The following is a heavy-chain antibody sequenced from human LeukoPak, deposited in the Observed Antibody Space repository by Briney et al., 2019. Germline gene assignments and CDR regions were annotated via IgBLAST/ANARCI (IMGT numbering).Heavy chain of an antibody. CDR3: AKDRGGVYGDYRDY. D-gene: IGHD4-17*01. J-gene: IGHJ4*02. CDR2: ISGSGGST. V-gene: IGHV3-23*01. Sequence: GSLRLSCAASGFTVSSNYMSWVRQAPGKGLEWVSAISGSGGSTYYADSVKGRFTISRDNSKNTLYLQMNSLRAEDTAVYYCAKDRGGVYGDYRDYWGQGTLVTVSS. CDR1: GFTVSSNY.